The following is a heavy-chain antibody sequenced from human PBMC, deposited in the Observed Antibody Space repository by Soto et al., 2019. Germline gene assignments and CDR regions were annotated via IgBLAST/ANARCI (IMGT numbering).Heavy chain of an antibody. CDR1: GYSISSGYY. Sequence: PSETLSLTCAVSGYSISSGYYWGWIRQPPGKGLEWIGSIYHSGSTYYNPSLKSRVTISVDTSKSQFSLKLSSVTAADTAVYYCAREAITRVATILRGGWFDPWGQGTRVTVSS. D-gene: IGHD5-12*01. J-gene: IGHJ5*02. CDR3: AREAITRVATILRGGWFDP. CDR2: IYHSGST. V-gene: IGHV4-38-2*02.